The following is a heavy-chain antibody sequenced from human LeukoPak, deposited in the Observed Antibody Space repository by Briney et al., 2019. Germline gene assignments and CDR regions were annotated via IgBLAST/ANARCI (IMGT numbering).Heavy chain of an antibody. Sequence: SETLSLTCAVYGGSFSGYYWSWIRQPPGKGLEWIGEINHSGSTNYNPSLKSRVTISVDTSKNQFSLKLSSVTAADTAVYYCARPAYYGSGSSPTKYWGQGTPVTVSS. J-gene: IGHJ4*02. V-gene: IGHV4-34*01. CDR2: INHSGST. D-gene: IGHD3-10*01. CDR3: ARPAYYGSGSSPTKY. CDR1: GGSFSGYY.